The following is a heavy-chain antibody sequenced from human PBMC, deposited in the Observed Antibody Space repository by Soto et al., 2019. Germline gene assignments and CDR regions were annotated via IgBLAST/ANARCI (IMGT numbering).Heavy chain of an antibody. J-gene: IGHJ4*02. CDR2: ISAYNGNT. D-gene: IGHD6-13*01. CDR1: GYTFTSYG. V-gene: IGHV1-18*01. CDR3: ARTPGYSSSWPPEHFDY. Sequence: ASVKVSCKASGYTFTSYGIGWVRQAPGQGLEWMGWISAYNGNTNYAQKLQGRVTMTTDTSTSTAYMELRSLRSDDTAVYYCARTPGYSSSWPPEHFDYWGQGTLVTVST.